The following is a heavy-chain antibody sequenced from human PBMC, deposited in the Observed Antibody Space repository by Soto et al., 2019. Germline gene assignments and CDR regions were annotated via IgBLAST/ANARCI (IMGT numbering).Heavy chain of an antibody. D-gene: IGHD5-12*01. CDR2: IYYSGST. CDR3: ARDSATDSGYGWGDAFDI. Sequence: SETLSLTCTVSGGSISSYYWSWIRQPPGKGLEWIGYIYYSGSTNYNPSLKSRVTISVGTSKNQVSLKLRSLTAADTAVYYCARDSATDSGYGWGDAFDIWGQGTMVTVSS. J-gene: IGHJ3*02. V-gene: IGHV4-59*01. CDR1: GGSISSYY.